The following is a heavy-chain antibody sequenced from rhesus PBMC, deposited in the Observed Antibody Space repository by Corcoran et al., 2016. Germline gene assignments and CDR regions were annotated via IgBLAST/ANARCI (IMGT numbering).Heavy chain of an antibody. V-gene: IGHV4-165*01. CDR2: ISGSWGSP. CDR1: GGSFSGYY. J-gene: IGHJ4*01. D-gene: IGHD6-25*01. CDR3: ARDIGAVIDY. Sequence: QVQLQESGPGLVKSSETLSLTCAVSGGSFSGYYWGLIRQSPGRGLEWIGNISGSWGSPDYNPSLKSRVTNSTDTSKNQFSLKLSSVTAADTAVYYCARDIGAVIDYWGQGVLVTVSS.